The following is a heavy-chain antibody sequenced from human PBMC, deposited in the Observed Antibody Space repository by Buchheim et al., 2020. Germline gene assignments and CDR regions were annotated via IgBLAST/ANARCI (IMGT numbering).Heavy chain of an antibody. CDR3: ARESADGDYVYYYYGMDV. V-gene: IGHV3-21*01. J-gene: IGHJ6*02. D-gene: IGHD4-17*01. Sequence: EVQLVESGGGLVKPGGSLRLSCAASGFTFSSYSMNWVRQAPGKGLEWVSSISSSSSYIYYADSVKGRFTISRDNAKNSLYLQMNSLRAEDTAVYYCARESADGDYVYYYYGMDVWGQGTT. CDR2: ISSSSSYI. CDR1: GFTFSSYS.